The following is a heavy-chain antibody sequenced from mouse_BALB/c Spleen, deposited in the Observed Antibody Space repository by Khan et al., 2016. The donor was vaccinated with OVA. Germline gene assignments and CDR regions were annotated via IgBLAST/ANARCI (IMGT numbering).Heavy chain of an antibody. CDR1: GFSLTDYA. CDR3: AKDPPYYGMDY. J-gene: IGHJ4*01. CDR2: IWAGGSK. Sequence: VELVESGPGLVAPSHSLSITCTVSGFSLTDYAVSWIRQPPVKGLELLGVIWAGGSKYSTSGLKSRMSISKDQSKSQVILEVNSLQTNDTAMYYSAKDPPYYGMDYWGQGTSVTVSS. V-gene: IGHV2-6-5*01.